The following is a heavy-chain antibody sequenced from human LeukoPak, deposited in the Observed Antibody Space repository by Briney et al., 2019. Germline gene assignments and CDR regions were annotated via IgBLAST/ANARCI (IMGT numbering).Heavy chain of an antibody. V-gene: IGHV4-4*09. Sequence: SETLSLTCTVSGGSIYSYYWSWFRKPPGKGLEWIGYIYTTGSTNYDPSLMSRVTISIDTSKSQCSLRLSSVTAADTAVYYCARHGYYYMDVWGKGTTVTVSS. CDR1: GGSIYSYY. J-gene: IGHJ6*03. CDR3: ARHGYYYMDV. CDR2: IYTTGST.